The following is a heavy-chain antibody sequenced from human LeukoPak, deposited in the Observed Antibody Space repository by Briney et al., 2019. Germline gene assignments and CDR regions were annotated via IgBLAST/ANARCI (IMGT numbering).Heavy chain of an antibody. D-gene: IGHD1-26*01. CDR3: ASRRFGSYASLAEYFQH. J-gene: IGHJ1*01. CDR2: IIPIFGTA. Sequence: SVKVSCKASLGTFSSYAISWVRQAPGQGLEWMGRIIPIFGTANYAQKFQGRVTITTDESTSTAYMELSSLRSEDTAVYYCASRRFGSYASLAEYFQHWGQGTLVTVSS. CDR1: LGTFSSYA. V-gene: IGHV1-69*05.